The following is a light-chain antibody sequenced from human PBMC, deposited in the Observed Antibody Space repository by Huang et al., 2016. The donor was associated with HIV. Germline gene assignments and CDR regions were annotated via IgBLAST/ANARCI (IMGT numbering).Light chain of an antibody. Sequence: IQMTQSPTSLSASVGDRVTITCRASQSISTYLNWFQRKPGKAPRLLITDVTTLHSGVPSRFSGSGSGAEFTLTINGLQLEDFATYYCQQSYSTLITFGQGTRLEIK. CDR1: QSISTY. V-gene: IGKV1-39*01. CDR2: DVT. CDR3: QQSYSTLIT. J-gene: IGKJ5*01.